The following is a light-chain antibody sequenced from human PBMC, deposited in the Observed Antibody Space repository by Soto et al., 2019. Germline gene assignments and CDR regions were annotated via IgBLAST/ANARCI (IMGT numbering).Light chain of an antibody. J-gene: IGKJ1*01. V-gene: IGKV1-9*01. CDR2: DAS. Sequence: IQLTQSPSSLSASVGDRVTITCRASQGISSYLGWYQQKPGKAPNLLIYDASTLHSGVPSRFSGGGSGTEFTLTISSLQPEDFATYYSQQSYSPLTFGQGTKVDIK. CDR3: QQSYSPLT. CDR1: QGISSY.